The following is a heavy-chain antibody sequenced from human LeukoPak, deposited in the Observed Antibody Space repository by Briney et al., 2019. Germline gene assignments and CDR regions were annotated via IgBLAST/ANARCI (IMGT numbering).Heavy chain of an antibody. CDR1: GYTFTSYA. J-gene: IGHJ5*02. Sequence: ASVKVSCKASGYTFTSYAMHWVRQAPGQRLEWMGWINAGNGNTKYSQKFQGRVTITRDTSASTAYMELSSLRSEDTAVYYCARSSPDYYGSLYWFDPWGQGTLSPSPQ. V-gene: IGHV1-3*01. CDR3: ARSSPDYYGSLYWFDP. CDR2: INAGNGNT. D-gene: IGHD3-10*01.